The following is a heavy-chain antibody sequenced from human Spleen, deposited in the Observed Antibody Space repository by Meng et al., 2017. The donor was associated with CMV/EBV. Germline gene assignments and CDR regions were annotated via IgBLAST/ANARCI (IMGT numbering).Heavy chain of an antibody. J-gene: IGHJ3*02. CDR1: GFTFSSYS. CDR2: ISSSSSTI. CDR3: ARGGGSHRGDAFDI. D-gene: IGHD1-26*01. Sequence: GESLKISCAASGFTFSSYSMNWVRQAPGKGLEWVSYISSSSSTIYYADSVKGRFTISRDNAKNSLYLQMNSLRAEDTAVYYCARGGGSHRGDAFDIWGQGTTVTVSS. V-gene: IGHV3-48*04.